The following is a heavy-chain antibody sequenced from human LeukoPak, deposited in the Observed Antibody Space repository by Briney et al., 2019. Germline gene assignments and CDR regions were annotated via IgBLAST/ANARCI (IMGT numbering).Heavy chain of an antibody. J-gene: IGHJ3*02. CDR3: ARVSGLSYGGNFVPADDDAFDI. V-gene: IGHV3-48*01. Sequence: GGSLRLSCAASGFTFSSYSMNWVRQAPGKGLEWVSYISSSSSTIYYADSVKGRFTISRDNAKNSLYLQMNSLRAEDTAVYYCARVSGLSYGGNFVPADDDAFDIWGQGTMVTVSS. CDR2: ISSSSSTI. CDR1: GFTFSSYS. D-gene: IGHD4-23*01.